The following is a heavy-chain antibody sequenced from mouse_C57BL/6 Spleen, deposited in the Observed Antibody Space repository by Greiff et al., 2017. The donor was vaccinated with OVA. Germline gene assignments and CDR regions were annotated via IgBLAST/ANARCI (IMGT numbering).Heavy chain of an antibody. V-gene: IGHV5-17*01. CDR3: ARASLRSNWFAY. Sequence: EVQLVESGGGLVKPGGSLKLSCAASGFTFSDYGMHWVRQAPEKGLEWVAYISSGSSTIYYADTVKGRFTISRDNAKNTLFLQMTSLRSEDTAMYYCARASLRSNWFAYWGQGTLVTVSA. D-gene: IGHD1-3*01. CDR1: GFTFSDYG. J-gene: IGHJ3*01. CDR2: ISSGSSTI.